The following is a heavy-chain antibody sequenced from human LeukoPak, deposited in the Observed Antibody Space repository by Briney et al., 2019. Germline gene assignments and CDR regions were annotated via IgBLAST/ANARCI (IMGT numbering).Heavy chain of an antibody. D-gene: IGHD3-16*01. J-gene: IGHJ4*02. CDR3: ARVEMGFTFGGVSVPLPRF. CDR1: GGSISSGDYY. CDR2: IYYSGTT. Sequence: PSETLSLTCTVSGGSISSGDYYWSWIRQPPGKGLEWIGSIYYSGTTYYNPSLKSRVTISVDTSKNQFSLKLSSVTAADTAVYYCARVEMGFTFGGVSVPLPRFWGQGTLVTVSS. V-gene: IGHV4-39*07.